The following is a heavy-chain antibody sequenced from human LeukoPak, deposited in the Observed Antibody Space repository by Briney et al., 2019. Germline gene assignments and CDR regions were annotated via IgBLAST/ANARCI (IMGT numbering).Heavy chain of an antibody. V-gene: IGHV1-69*04. CDR3: ARTAGYESSDGNPSIDFDF. Sequence: SVKVSCKASGDTFNNYAINWLRQAPGQGLAWVGRIIPILGLAKYAQRLQDRFTITSDKSPSTVYMDVSSLRSAHTAMSYCARTAGYESSDGNPSIDFDFWGQGTLVTVSS. D-gene: IGHD3-22*01. CDR1: GDTFNNYA. CDR2: IIPILGLA. J-gene: IGHJ4*02.